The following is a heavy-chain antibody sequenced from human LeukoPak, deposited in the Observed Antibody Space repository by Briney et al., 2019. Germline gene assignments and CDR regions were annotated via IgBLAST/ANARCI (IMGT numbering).Heavy chain of an antibody. CDR2: IRSKANSYAT. J-gene: IGHJ4*02. V-gene: IGHV3-73*01. D-gene: IGHD3-10*01. CDR3: TRILWFGESYYFDY. CDR1: GFTFSGSA. Sequence: GGSLRLSCAASGFTFSGSAMHWVRQASGKGLEWVGRIRSKANSYATAYAASVKGRFTISRDDSKNTAYLQMNSLKTEDTAVYYCTRILWFGESYYFDYWGQGTLVTVSP.